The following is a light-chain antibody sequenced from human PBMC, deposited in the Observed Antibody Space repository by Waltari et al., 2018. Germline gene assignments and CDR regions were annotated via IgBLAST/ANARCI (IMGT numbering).Light chain of an antibody. Sequence: EIVLTPSAGTLSLSPGERATLSCRASQSIGIYLAWYQQKPGQAPRLLMYHASSRATGIPDRFSGSGSGTDFSLTISRLEPEDFAVYYCQKYESLPATFGQGTKVEIK. CDR2: HAS. V-gene: IGKV3-20*01. CDR3: QKYESLPAT. CDR1: QSIGIY. J-gene: IGKJ1*01.